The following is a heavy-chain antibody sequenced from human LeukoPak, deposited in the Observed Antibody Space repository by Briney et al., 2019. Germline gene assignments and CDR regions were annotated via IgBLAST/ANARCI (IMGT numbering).Heavy chain of an antibody. CDR2: IIPILGIA. CDR3: AREVVGASNWFGP. V-gene: IGHV1-69*04. Sequence: SVKVSCKASGGTFSSYAISWVRQAPGQGLEWMGRIIPILGIANYAQKFQGRVTITADKSTSTAYMELSSLRSEDTAVYYCAREVVGASNWFGPWGHGTLVTVSS. D-gene: IGHD1-26*01. CDR1: GGTFSSYA. J-gene: IGHJ5*02.